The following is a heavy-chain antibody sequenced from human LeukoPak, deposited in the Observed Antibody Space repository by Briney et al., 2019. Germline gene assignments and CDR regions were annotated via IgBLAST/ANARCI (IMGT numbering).Heavy chain of an antibody. CDR2: IKQDGSEK. V-gene: IGHV3-7*01. CDR3: ARRYCSSTSCYPHFDY. D-gene: IGHD2-2*01. J-gene: IGHJ4*02. CDR1: GFTFSSYW. Sequence: GGSLRLSCAASGFTFSSYWMSWVRQAPGKGLEWVANIKQDGSEKYYVDSVKGRFTISRDNAKNSLYLQMNSLRAEDTAVYYCARRYCSSTSCYPHFDYWGQGTLVIVSS.